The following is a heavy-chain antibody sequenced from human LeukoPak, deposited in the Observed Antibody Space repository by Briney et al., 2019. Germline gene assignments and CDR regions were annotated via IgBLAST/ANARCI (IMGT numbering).Heavy chain of an antibody. J-gene: IGHJ4*02. CDR2: IISILGIA. D-gene: IGHD5-12*01. V-gene: IGHV1-69*04. CDR3: ARDGDVDIVATEYYFDY. CDR1: GGTFSSYA. Sequence: SVKVSCKACGGTFSSYAISWVRQARGQGLEWMGRIISILGIANYAQKFQGRVTITADKSTSTAYMELSSLRSEDTAVYYCARDGDVDIVATEYYFDYWGQGTLVTVSS.